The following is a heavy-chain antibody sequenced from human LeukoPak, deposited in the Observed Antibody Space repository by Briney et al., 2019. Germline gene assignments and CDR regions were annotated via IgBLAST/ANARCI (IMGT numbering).Heavy chain of an antibody. CDR1: DFTLSSYW. V-gene: IGHV3-7*01. Sequence: GGSLRLSCAASDFTLSSYWMSWVRQAPGKELEWVANLNQDGSETYYVDSVKGRYTISRDNAKNSLFLQMNSLRAEDTAVYYCARDRAWHCPPYYHMDVWGKGTPVTVSS. CDR3: ARDRAWHCPPYYHMDV. J-gene: IGHJ6*03. CDR2: LNQDGSET. D-gene: IGHD2-21*02.